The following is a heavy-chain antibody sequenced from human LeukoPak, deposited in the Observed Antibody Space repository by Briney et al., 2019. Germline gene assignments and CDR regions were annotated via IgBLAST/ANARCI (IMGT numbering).Heavy chain of an antibody. Sequence: GGSLRLFCAASGFTFSSYSMNWVRQAPGKGLEWVSYISSSSSTIYYAESVKGRFTISRDNDKNSLYLQMNSLRAEDTAVYYCARDHGSSSNFDYWGQGTLVTVSS. CDR3: ARDHGSSSNFDY. CDR2: ISSSSSTI. V-gene: IGHV3-48*01. CDR1: GFTFSSYS. J-gene: IGHJ4*02. D-gene: IGHD6-6*01.